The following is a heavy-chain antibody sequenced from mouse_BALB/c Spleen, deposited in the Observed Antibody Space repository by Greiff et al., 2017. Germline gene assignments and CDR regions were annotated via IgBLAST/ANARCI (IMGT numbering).Heavy chain of an antibody. J-gene: IGHJ3*01. CDR1: GFNIKDTY. CDR2: IDPANGNT. D-gene: IGHD2-2*01. V-gene: IGHV14-3*02. Sequence: VQLQQSGAELVKPGASVKLSCTASGFNIKDTYMHWVKQRPEQGLEWIGRIDPANGNTKYDPKYQGKATITADTSSNTAYLQLSSLTSEDTAVYYCARDGYDLAWFAYWGQGTLVTVSA. CDR3: ARDGYDLAWFAY.